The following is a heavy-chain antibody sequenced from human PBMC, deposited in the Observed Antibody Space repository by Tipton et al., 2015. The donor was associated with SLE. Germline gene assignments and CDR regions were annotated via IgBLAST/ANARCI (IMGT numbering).Heavy chain of an antibody. CDR3: ARDSTRWSF. V-gene: IGHV4-61*09. J-gene: IGHJ4*02. D-gene: IGHD2/OR15-2a*01. CDR1: GGSFSSGDYY. CDR2: IHTSGSS. Sequence: TLSLTCTVSGGSFSSGDYYWTWIRQPAGKGLEWIGHIHTSGSSNYNPSLKSRVTISVDTSKNQFSLKLTSVTAADTAVYYCARDSTRWSFWGQGTLVTVSS.